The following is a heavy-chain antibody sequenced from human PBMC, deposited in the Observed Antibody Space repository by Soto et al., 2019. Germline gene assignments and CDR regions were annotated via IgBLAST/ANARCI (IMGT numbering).Heavy chain of an antibody. V-gene: IGHV3-30-3*01. CDR3: ARAPYDFWSGYLHDHYYGMDV. CDR2: ISYDGSNK. CDR1: GFTFSSYA. Sequence: QVQLVESGGGVVQPGRSLRLSCAASGFTFSSYAMHWVRQAPGKGLEWVAVISYDGSNKYYADSVKGRFTISRDNSKNTLYLQMNSLRAEDTAVYYCARAPYDFWSGYLHDHYYGMDVWGQGTTVTVSS. D-gene: IGHD3-3*01. J-gene: IGHJ6*02.